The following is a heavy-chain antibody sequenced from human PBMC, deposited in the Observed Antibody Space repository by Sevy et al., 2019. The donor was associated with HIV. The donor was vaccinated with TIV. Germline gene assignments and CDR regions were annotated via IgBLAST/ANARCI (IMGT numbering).Heavy chain of an antibody. D-gene: IGHD3-22*01. J-gene: IGHJ4*02. Sequence: SETLSLTCTVSGGSVSSGSYYWSWIRHPPGKGLEWIGYIYYSGSTNYNPSLKSRVTISVDTSKNQFSLKLSSVTAADTAVYYCARVDDSRGYYGRYFDYWGQGTLVTVSS. CDR1: GGSVSSGSYY. CDR3: ARVDDSRGYYGRYFDY. CDR2: IYYSGST. V-gene: IGHV4-61*01.